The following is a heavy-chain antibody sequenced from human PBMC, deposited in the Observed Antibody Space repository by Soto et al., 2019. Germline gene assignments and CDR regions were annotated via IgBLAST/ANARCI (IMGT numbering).Heavy chain of an antibody. V-gene: IGHV4-28*01. CDR2: IYYSGST. Sequence: PSETLSLTCAVSGYSISSSNWWGWIRQPPGKGLEWIGYIYYSGSTYYNPSLKSRVTMSVDTSKNQFSLKLSSVTAVDTAVYYCARISVASREMDVWGKGATVTVSS. CDR3: ARISVASREMDV. D-gene: IGHD1-26*01. CDR1: GYSISSSNW. J-gene: IGHJ6*04.